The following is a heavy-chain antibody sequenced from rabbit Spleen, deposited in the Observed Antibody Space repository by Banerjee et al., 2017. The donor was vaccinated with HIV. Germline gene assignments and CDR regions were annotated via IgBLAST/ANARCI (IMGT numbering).Heavy chain of an antibody. CDR3: ARDTSSSFSSYGMDL. CDR1: GFSFSYSYW. CDR2: INVITGKA. J-gene: IGHJ6*01. V-gene: IGHV1S45*01. Sequence: QEQLEESGGDLVKPEGSLTLTCTASGFSFSYSYWICWVRQAPGKGLEWIACINVITGKAVYASWAKGRFTFSKTSSTTVTLQMTSLTAADTATYFCARDTSSSFSSYGMDLWGPGTLVTVS. D-gene: IGHD1-1*01.